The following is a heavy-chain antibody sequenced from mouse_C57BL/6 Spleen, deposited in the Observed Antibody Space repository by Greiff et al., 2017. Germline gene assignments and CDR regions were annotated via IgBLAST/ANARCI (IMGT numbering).Heavy chain of an antibody. V-gene: IGHV1-9*01. CDR3: ATGTFYAMDY. J-gene: IGHJ4*01. CDR1: GYTFTGYW. Sequence: VKLQQSGAELMKPGASVKLSCKATGYTFTGYWIEWVKQRPGHGLEWIGEILPGSGSTNYNEKFMGKATFTADTSSNPAYMQLSSLTTEDSDIYYCATGTFYAMDYWGQGTSVTVSS. CDR2: ILPGSGST. D-gene: IGHD4-1*01.